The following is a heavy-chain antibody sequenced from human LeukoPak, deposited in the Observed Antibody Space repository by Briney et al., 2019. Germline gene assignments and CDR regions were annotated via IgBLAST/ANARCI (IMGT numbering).Heavy chain of an antibody. CDR1: GFTFSSYG. CDR2: IRYDGSNK. V-gene: IGHV3-30*02. Sequence: PGGSLRLSCAASGFTFSSYGMHWVRQAPGKGLEWVAFIRYDGSNKYYADSVKGRFTISRDNSKNTLYLQMNSLRAEDTAVYYCAKPYCSSTSCWNWFDPWGQGTLVTVSS. J-gene: IGHJ5*02. CDR3: AKPYCSSTSCWNWFDP. D-gene: IGHD2-2*01.